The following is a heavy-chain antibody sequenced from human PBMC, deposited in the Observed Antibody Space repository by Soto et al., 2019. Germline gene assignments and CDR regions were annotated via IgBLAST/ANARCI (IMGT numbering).Heavy chain of an antibody. J-gene: IGHJ4*01. V-gene: IGHV3-21*01. Sequence: GGSLRLSCVVSGFAFNNHSMAWVRQAPGKGLEWVASISTTSTYKYHADSMKGRITVSRDNSQNSLFLQMDRLRVDDTAVYYRVRGPRWLQPYYFDSWGQGTRVTVSS. CDR1: GFAFNNHS. CDR3: VRGPRWLQPYYFDS. CDR2: ISTTSTYK. D-gene: IGHD6-19*01.